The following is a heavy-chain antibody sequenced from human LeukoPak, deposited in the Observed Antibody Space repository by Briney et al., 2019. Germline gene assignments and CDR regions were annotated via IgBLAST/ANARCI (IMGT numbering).Heavy chain of an antibody. Sequence: GGSLRLSCAASGFTFSSYAMSWVRQARGKGLEWVSSISGSGGSTYYADSVKGRFTISRDNSKDTLYLQMNSLRAEDTAVYYCAKEYCSGASCYLDYWGQGTLVTVSS. CDR1: GFTFSSYA. V-gene: IGHV3-23*01. CDR2: ISGSGGST. CDR3: AKEYCSGASCYLDY. J-gene: IGHJ4*02. D-gene: IGHD2-15*01.